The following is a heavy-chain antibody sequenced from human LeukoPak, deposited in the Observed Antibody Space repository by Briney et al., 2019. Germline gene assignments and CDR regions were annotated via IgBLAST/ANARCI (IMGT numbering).Heavy chain of an antibody. D-gene: IGHD6-19*01. CDR2: IYYSGST. V-gene: IGHV4-59*01. CDR1: CGSISNYY. J-gene: IGHJ4*02. CDR3: ARVHDTGQWILPSYFDY. Sequence: SETLSLTCTVSCGSISNYYCSWIRQPPGEGLEWIGYIYYSGSTNYNPSLKSRVTISVDTSNNQFSLKLRSVTAADTAVYYCARVHDTGQWILPSYFDYWGQGTLVTVSS.